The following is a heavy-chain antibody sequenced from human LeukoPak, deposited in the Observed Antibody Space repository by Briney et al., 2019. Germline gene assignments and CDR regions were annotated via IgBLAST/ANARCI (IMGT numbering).Heavy chain of an antibody. D-gene: IGHD3-10*01. CDR2: MNPNSGNT. Sequence: GASVKVSCKASGYTFTSYDINWVRQATGQGLEWMGWMNPNSGNTGYAQKFQGRVTMTRNTSISTAYMELSSLRSEDTAVYYCATYRGSGEFNYYYYMDVWGKGTTVTISS. CDR3: ATYRGSGEFNYYYYMDV. V-gene: IGHV1-8*01. CDR1: GYTFTSYD. J-gene: IGHJ6*03.